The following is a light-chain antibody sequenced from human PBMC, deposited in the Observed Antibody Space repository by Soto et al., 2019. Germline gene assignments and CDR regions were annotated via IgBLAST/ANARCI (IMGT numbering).Light chain of an antibody. CDR2: GAS. CDR1: QSVSSN. CDR3: HQYNNWAPWT. Sequence: EIVMTQSPATLSVSPGERATLSCRASQSVSSNLAWYQQKPGQAPRLLIYGASTRATGIPARFSGSGSGTEFTLTISRLQSEDYAVYYCHQYNNWAPWTFGQGTKVEIK. V-gene: IGKV3-15*01. J-gene: IGKJ1*01.